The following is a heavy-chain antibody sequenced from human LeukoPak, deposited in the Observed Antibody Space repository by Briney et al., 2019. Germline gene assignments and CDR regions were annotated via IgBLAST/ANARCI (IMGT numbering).Heavy chain of an antibody. CDR2: INHSGST. Sequence: SETLSLTCAVYGGSFSGYYWSWIRQPPGKGLEWIGEINHSGSTNYNPSLKSRVTISVDTSKNQFSLKLSSVTAADTAVYYCARHPAYYDFWSGYRYPNWFDPWGQGTLVTVSS. J-gene: IGHJ5*02. V-gene: IGHV4-34*01. CDR3: ARHPAYYDFWSGYRYPNWFDP. CDR1: GGSFSGYY. D-gene: IGHD3-3*01.